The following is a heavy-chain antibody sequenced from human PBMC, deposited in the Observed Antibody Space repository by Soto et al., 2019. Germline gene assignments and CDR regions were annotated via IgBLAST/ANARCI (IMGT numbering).Heavy chain of an antibody. CDR3: ARGYCSGGSCYSNNWFDA. J-gene: IGHJ5*02. D-gene: IGHD2-15*01. CDR1: GYTFTSYA. Sequence: GASVKVSCKASGYTFTSYAMHWVRQAPGQRLEWMGWINAGNGNTKYSQKFQGRVTMTRDTSASTVYMELSSLRSEDTAVYYCARGYCSGGSCYSNNWFDAWGQGTLVTVSS. CDR2: INAGNGNT. V-gene: IGHV1-3*01.